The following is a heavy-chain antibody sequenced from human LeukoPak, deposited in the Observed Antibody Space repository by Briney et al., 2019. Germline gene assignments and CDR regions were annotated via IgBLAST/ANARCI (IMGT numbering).Heavy chain of an antibody. V-gene: IGHV3-21*01. CDR1: GFTFITYS. Sequence: GGSLRLSCAASGFTFITYSMNWVRQAPGKGLEWVSSISSSSSYIYYADSVRGRFTISRDNPKNSLYLQMNSLRAEDTAVYYCAELGITMIGGVWGKGTTVTISS. CDR3: AELGITMIGGV. CDR2: ISSSSSYI. D-gene: IGHD3-10*02. J-gene: IGHJ6*04.